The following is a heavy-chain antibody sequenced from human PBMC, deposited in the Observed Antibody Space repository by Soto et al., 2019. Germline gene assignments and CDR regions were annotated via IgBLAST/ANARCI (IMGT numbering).Heavy chain of an antibody. CDR1: GYTFSSYG. V-gene: IGHV1-18*01. CDR3: AREGQLGY. Sequence: QVQLVQSGAEVKKPGASVKVSCKTSGYTFSSYGFSWVRQAPGQGLEWIGWISCYNGTTNYAQRFQGRVTMTTDTSTSSAYMELRSLRSDDTAVYYCAREGQLGYWGQGTLVTVSS. D-gene: IGHD6-6*01. J-gene: IGHJ4*02. CDR2: ISCYNGTT.